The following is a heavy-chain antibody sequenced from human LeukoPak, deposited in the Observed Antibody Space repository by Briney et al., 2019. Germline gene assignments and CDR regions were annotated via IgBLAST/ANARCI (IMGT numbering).Heavy chain of an antibody. CDR3: ARGEFGCSSTSCYPDY. J-gene: IGHJ4*02. CDR2: INPSGGST. CDR1: GYTFISYD. V-gene: IGHV1-46*01. Sequence: ASVKVSCKASGYTFISYDINWVRQATGQGLEWMGIINPSGGSTSYAQKFQGRVTMTRDMSTSTVYMELSSLRSEDTAVYYCARGEFGCSSTSCYPDYWGQGTLVTVSS. D-gene: IGHD2-2*01.